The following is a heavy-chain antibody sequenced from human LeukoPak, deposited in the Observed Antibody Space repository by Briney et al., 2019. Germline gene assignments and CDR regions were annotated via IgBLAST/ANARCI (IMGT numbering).Heavy chain of an antibody. V-gene: IGHV4-39*01. CDR1: GGSISSSSYY. D-gene: IGHD3-3*01. CDR3: ARAGSTYYDFWSGYSRGGEYYYYYGMDV. J-gene: IGHJ6*02. Sequence: SETLSLTCTVSGGSISSSSYYWGWIRQPPGKGLEWIGSIYYSGSTYYNPSLKSRVTISVDTSKNQFSLKLSSVTAADTAVYYCARAGSTYYDFWSGYSRGGEYYYYYGMDVWGQGTTVTVSS. CDR2: IYYSGST.